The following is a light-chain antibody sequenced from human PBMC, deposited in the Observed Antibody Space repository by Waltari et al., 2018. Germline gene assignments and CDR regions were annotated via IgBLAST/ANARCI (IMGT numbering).Light chain of an antibody. CDR1: GRRFGADNY. Sequence: QSARTQPPSASGSPGQSDTIPSTGTGRRFGADNYASWYQQHPGKAPKLMTYEVSKRPSGVPDRFSGSKSGNTASLTVSGLQAEDEADYYCSSYAGSNAVVFGGGTKLTVL. CDR2: EVS. V-gene: IGLV2-8*01. J-gene: IGLJ2*01. CDR3: SSYAGSNAVV.